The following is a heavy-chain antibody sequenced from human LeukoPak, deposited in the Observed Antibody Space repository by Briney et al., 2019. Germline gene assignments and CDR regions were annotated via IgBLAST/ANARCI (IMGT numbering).Heavy chain of an antibody. CDR2: IYYSGST. CDR1: GGSIRSYY. J-gene: IGHJ6*02. CDR3: ARDYVVVVPAASSHYYYGMDV. D-gene: IGHD2-2*01. Sequence: SETLSLTCTVSGGSIRSYYWSWIRQPPGKGLEWSGYIYYSGSTNYNPSLKSRVTISVDTSKNQFSLKLSSATAADTAVYYWARDYVVVVPAASSHYYYGMDVWGQGTTVTVSS. V-gene: IGHV4-59*01.